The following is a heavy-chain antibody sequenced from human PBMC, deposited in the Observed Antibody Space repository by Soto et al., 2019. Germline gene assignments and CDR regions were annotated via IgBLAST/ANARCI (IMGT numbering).Heavy chain of an antibody. CDR3: ARDSGPYSGKGDFDP. D-gene: IGHD1-26*01. CDR2: TYYRSKWYN. Sequence: PSPTLSLTCAISGYSVSSNSAAWNLIRQSPSRGLEWLGRTYYRSKWYNDYAVSVKSRITINPDTSKNQFSLQLNSVTPEDTAVYYCARDSGPYSGKGDFDPWGQGTLVTVSS. V-gene: IGHV6-1*01. CDR1: GYSVSSNSAA. J-gene: IGHJ5*02.